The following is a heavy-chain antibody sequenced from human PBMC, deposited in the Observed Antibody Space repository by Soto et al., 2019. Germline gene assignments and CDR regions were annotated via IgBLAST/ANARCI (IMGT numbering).Heavy chain of an antibody. CDR1: GFTFSSYA. V-gene: IGHV3-30-3*01. CDR2: ISYDGSNK. D-gene: IGHD6-13*01. Sequence: GGSLRLSCAASGFTFSSYAMHWVRQAPGKGLEWVAVISYDGSNKYYADSVKGRFTISRDNSKNTLYLQMNSLRAEDTAVYYCASEALAAAGTREFDYWGQGTLVTVSS. CDR3: ASEALAAAGTREFDY. J-gene: IGHJ4*02.